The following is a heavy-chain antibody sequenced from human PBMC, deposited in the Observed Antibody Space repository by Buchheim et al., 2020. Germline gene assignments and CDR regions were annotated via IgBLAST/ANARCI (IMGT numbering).Heavy chain of an antibody. CDR2: ISSSSSTI. J-gene: IGHJ6*02. D-gene: IGHD5-12*01. CDR1: GFTFSSYS. V-gene: IGHV3-48*01. Sequence: EVQLVESGGGLVQPGGSLRLSCAASGFTFSSYSMNWVRQAPGKGLEWVSYISSSSSTIYYADSVKGRFTISRDNAKNSLYLQMNSLRAEDTAVYYCARDKFRGLRILKDYYGMDVWGQGTT. CDR3: ARDKFRGLRILKDYYGMDV.